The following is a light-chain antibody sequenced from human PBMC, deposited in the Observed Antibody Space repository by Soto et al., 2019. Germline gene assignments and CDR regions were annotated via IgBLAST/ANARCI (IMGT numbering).Light chain of an antibody. J-gene: IGKJ5*01. Sequence: DLVMTQSPLSLPVTPGEPASISCRSSQSLLLSNGYNYLHWYLQKPGQSPQFLIYLGSNRASGVPDRFSGSGSGTDFTLKISRVEAEDVGLYYCMQSLQTPITFGQGTRLEIK. V-gene: IGKV2-28*01. CDR2: LGS. CDR1: QSLLLSNGYNY. CDR3: MQSLQTPIT.